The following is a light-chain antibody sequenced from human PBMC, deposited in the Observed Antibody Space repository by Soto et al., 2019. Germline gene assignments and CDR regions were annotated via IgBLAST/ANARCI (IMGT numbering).Light chain of an antibody. CDR3: QQSFITPPLT. Sequence: DLQMTQSPSSLSASIGDRITITCRESQSISTYLNWYKQKPGKAPRLLIYGASTLQNGVPSRFSGSGSATDYTLTISSLQTEDFATYYCQQSFITPPLTFGGGTKVEMK. J-gene: IGKJ4*01. V-gene: IGKV1-39*01. CDR2: GAS. CDR1: QSISTY.